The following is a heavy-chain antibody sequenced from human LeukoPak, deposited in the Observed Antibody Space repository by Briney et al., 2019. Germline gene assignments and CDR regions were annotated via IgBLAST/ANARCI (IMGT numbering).Heavy chain of an antibody. CDR1: GGSFSGYY. J-gene: IGHJ5*02. D-gene: IGHD6-19*01. V-gene: IGHV4-34*01. CDR3: ARGRVPSSGWYGFFFGFDP. Sequence: KPSETLSLTCAVYGGSFSGYYWSWIRQPPGKGLEWIGEINHSGSTNYNPSLKSRVTISVDTSKNQFSLKLSSVTAADTAVYYCARGRVPSSGWYGFFFGFDPWGQGTLVTVPS. CDR2: INHSGST.